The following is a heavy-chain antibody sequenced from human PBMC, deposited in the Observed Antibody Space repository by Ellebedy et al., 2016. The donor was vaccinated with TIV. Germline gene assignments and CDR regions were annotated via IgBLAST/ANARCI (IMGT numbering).Heavy chain of an antibody. D-gene: IGHD6-19*01. CDR3: ARDFRSYSSGWYRGFDY. CDR2: ISSSGSTI. J-gene: IGHJ4*02. Sequence: GESLKISCAASGFTFSSYEMNWVRQAPGKGLEWVSYISSSGSTIYYADSVKGRFTISRDNAKNSLYLQMNSLRAEDTAVYYCARDFRSYSSGWYRGFDYWGQGTLVTVSS. CDR1: GFTFSSYE. V-gene: IGHV3-48*03.